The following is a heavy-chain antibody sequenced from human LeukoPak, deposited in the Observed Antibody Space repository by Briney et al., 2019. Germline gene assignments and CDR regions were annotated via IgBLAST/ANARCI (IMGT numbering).Heavy chain of an antibody. CDR3: ARAGIMITFGGVIVTFDY. CDR1: GGSISSGDYY. V-gene: IGHV4-30-4*01. D-gene: IGHD3-16*01. J-gene: IGHJ4*02. Sequence: SETLSLTCTVSGGSISSGDYYWSWIRQPPGKGLEWIGYIYYSGSTYYNPSPKSRVTISVDTSKNQFSLKLSSVTAADTAVYYCARAGIMITFGGVIVTFDYWGQGTLVTVSS. CDR2: IYYSGST.